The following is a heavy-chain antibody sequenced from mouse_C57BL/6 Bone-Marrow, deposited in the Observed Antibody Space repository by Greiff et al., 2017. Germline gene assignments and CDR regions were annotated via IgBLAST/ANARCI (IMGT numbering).Heavy chain of an antibody. CDR2: IYPGDGGT. D-gene: IGHD1-1*01. CDR3: HYYGSSYAFAY. Sequence: VKLQQSGPELVKPGASVKISCKASGYAFSSSWMNWVKQRPGKGLEWIGRIYPGDGGTNYNGKFKGKATLTADKSSSTAYMQLSSLTSEDSAVXFCHYYGSSYAFAYWGQGTLVTVSA. CDR1: GYAFSSSW. V-gene: IGHV1-82*01. J-gene: IGHJ3*01.